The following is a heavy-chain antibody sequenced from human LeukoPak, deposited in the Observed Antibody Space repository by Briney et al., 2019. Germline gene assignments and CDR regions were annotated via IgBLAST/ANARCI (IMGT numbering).Heavy chain of an antibody. V-gene: IGHV1-46*01. J-gene: IGHJ6*02. CDR3: AREPAHTYCSGGSCGMDV. CDR1: GYIVTGYY. D-gene: IGHD2-15*01. CDR2: INPSGGST. Sequence: ASVKVSCKVSGYIVTGYYMHWVRQAPGQGLEWMGIINPSGGSTSYAQKFQGRVTMTRDTSTSTVYMELSSLRSENTAVYYCAREPAHTYCSGGSCGMDVWGQGTTVTVSS.